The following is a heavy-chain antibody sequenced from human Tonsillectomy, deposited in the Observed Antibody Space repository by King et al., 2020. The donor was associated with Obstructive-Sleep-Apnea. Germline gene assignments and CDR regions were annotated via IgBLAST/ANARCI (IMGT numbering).Heavy chain of an antibody. V-gene: IGHV3-9*01. CDR1: GFTFDDYA. CDR3: AKGMGREGAGYYYYGMVV. Sequence: VQLVESGGGLVQPGRSLRLSCAASGFTFDDYAMHWVRQAPGKGLEWVSTISWSSGSIAYADSVKGRFTISSDNAKNSLYLQMNSLRAEDTALYYCAKGMGREGAGYYYYGMVVWRQGTTVTVSS. CDR2: ISWSSGSI. J-gene: IGHJ6*02. D-gene: IGHD3-10*01.